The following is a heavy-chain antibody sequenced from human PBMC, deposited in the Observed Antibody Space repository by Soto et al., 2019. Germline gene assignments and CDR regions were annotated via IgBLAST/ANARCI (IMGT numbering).Heavy chain of an antibody. CDR1: GGSFSGYY. Sequence: SETLSLTCAVYGGSFSGYYWSWIRQPPGKGLEWIGEINHSGSTNYNPSLKSRVTISVDTSKNQCSLKLSSVTAADTAVYYCARGSPPYYDFWSGYPPTWFDPWGQGTLVTVSS. J-gene: IGHJ5*02. V-gene: IGHV4-34*01. D-gene: IGHD3-3*01. CDR2: INHSGST. CDR3: ARGSPPYYDFWSGYPPTWFDP.